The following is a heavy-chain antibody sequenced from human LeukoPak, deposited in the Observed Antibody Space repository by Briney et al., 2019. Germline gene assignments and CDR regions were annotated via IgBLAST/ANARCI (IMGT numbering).Heavy chain of an antibody. CDR1: GFTFSNYA. CDR2: ISYDGRNK. CDR3: ARTYYYDSSGYYPGVYWFDP. D-gene: IGHD3-22*01. Sequence: GGSLRLSCAASGFTFSNYAMHWVRQAPGKGLEWMSVISYDGRNKYFADSVKGRFTLSRDNSKNTLYLQMNTLRAEDTAVYYCARTYYYDSSGYYPGVYWFDPWGQGTLVTVSS. V-gene: IGHV3-30*04. J-gene: IGHJ5*02.